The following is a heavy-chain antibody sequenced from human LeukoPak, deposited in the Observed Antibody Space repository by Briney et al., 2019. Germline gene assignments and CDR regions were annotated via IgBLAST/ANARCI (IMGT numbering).Heavy chain of an antibody. D-gene: IGHD1-1*01. CDR1: GGSISSSSHY. CDR3: ARLISGTGKRLIDY. Sequence: SETLSLTCTVSGGSISSSSHYWGWIRQPPGKGLEWIGSIYYSGSTYYNPSLKSRVTISVDTSKNQFSLKLSSVTAADTAVYYCARLISGTGKRLIDYWGQGTLVTVSS. V-gene: IGHV4-39*01. CDR2: IYYSGST. J-gene: IGHJ4*02.